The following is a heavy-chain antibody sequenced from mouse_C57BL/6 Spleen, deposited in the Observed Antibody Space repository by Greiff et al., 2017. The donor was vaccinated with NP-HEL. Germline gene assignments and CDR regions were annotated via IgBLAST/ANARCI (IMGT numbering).Heavy chain of an antibody. CDR1: GYTFTDYE. V-gene: IGHV1-15*01. CDR2: IDPETGGT. CDR3: TRKGTYYSNYTWFAY. D-gene: IGHD2-5*01. Sequence: LVESGAELVRPGASVTLSCKASGYTFTDYEMHWVKQTPVHGLEWIGAIDPETGGTAYNQKFKGKAILTADKSSSTAYMELRSLTSEDSAVYYCTRKGTYYSNYTWFAYWGQGTLVTVSA. J-gene: IGHJ3*01.